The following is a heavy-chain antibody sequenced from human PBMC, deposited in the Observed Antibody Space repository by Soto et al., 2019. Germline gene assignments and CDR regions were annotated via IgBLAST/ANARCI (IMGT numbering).Heavy chain of an antibody. V-gene: IGHV4-30-2*01. CDR1: CGSISSGGYS. Sequence: TSGTLSLTCAGSCGSISSGGYSWGWIRQPPGKGLEWIGYIYHSGSTYYNPSLKSRVTISVDRSKNQFSLKLSSVTAADTAVYWCARDPVDGYAFFDSWGQGALVTVSS. CDR3: ARDPVDGYAFFDS. D-gene: IGHD5-12*01. CDR2: IYHSGST. J-gene: IGHJ5*02.